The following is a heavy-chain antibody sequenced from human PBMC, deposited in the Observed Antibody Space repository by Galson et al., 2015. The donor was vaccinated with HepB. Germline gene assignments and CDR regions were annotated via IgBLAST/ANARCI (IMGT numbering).Heavy chain of an antibody. D-gene: IGHD6-19*01. CDR2: INPNSGGT. Sequence: SVKVSCKASGYTFTGYYMHWVRQAPGQGLEWMGWINPNSGGTNYAQKFQGRVTMTRDTSISTAYMELSRLRSDDTAVYYRASVAGGFGVFDYWGQGTLVTVSS. J-gene: IGHJ4*02. CDR1: GYTFTGYY. V-gene: IGHV1-2*02. CDR3: ASVAGGFGVFDY.